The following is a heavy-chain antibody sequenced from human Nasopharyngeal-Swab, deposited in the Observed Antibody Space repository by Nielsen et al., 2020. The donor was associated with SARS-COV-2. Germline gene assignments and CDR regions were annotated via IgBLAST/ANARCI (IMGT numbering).Heavy chain of an antibody. CDR1: GFTFDSYA. Sequence: GGSLRLSCTASGFTFDSYAMHWLRQAPGKGLEWVSAMSGGGGSPYYADSVKGRFTISRDNPKNTLYLEMNSLRTEDTAVYYCARESRQTFYFYYNWFDPWGQGTLVTVSS. CDR3: ARESRQTFYFYYNWFDP. V-gene: IGHV3-23*01. J-gene: IGHJ5*02. CDR2: MSGGGGSP. D-gene: IGHD3-22*01.